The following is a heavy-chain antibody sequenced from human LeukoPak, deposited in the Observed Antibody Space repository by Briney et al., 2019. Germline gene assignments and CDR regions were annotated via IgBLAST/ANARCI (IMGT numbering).Heavy chain of an antibody. Sequence: ASVKVSCKASGYTFTGYYMHWVRQAPGQGLEWMGWINPNSGGTNYAQKFQGRVTMTRDTSISTAYVELSRLRSDDTAVYYCARDRGSSSSRWFDPWGQGTLVTVSS. V-gene: IGHV1-2*02. CDR2: INPNSGGT. CDR1: GYTFTGYY. J-gene: IGHJ5*02. CDR3: ARDRGSSSSRWFDP. D-gene: IGHD6-6*01.